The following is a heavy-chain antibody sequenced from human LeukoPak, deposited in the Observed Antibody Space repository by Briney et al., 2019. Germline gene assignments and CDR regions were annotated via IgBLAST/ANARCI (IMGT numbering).Heavy chain of an antibody. Sequence: KPSETLSLTCAVYGGSFSGYYWSWIRQPPGKGLEWIGEINHSGSTNYNPSLKSRVTISVDTSKNQFSLKLSSVTAADTAVYYCARLPTLRSTITYYYYMDVWGKGTTVTISS. CDR3: ARLPTLRSTITYYYYMDV. J-gene: IGHJ6*03. V-gene: IGHV4-34*01. D-gene: IGHD4/OR15-4a*01. CDR2: INHSGST. CDR1: GGSFSGYY.